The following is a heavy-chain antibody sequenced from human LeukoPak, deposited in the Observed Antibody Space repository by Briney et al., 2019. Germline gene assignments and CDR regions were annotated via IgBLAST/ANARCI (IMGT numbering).Heavy chain of an antibody. CDR2: ISGSGGST. V-gene: IGHV3-23*01. CDR3: AKDNDITGTGEVPNWFDP. J-gene: IGHJ5*02. D-gene: IGHD1/OR15-1a*01. Sequence: GGSLRLSCAASGFTFSSYAMSWVRQAPGKGLEWVSAISGSGGSTYYADSVEGRFTISRDNSKNTLYLQMNSLRAEDTAVYYCAKDNDITGTGEVPNWFDPWGQGTLVTVSS. CDR1: GFTFSSYA.